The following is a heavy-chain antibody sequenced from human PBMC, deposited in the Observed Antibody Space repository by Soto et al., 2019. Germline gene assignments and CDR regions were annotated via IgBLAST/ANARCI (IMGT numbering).Heavy chain of an antibody. D-gene: IGHD6-19*01. CDR3: ASRSSGWYFDY. Sequence: GESLKISCAASGFTFSSYAMNWVRQGPGKGLEWVSVISGSGGSTYYADTVKGRFTISRDNSKNTLYLQMNRLRAEDTAVYYCASRSSGWYFDYWGQGTLVTVSS. V-gene: IGHV3-23*01. J-gene: IGHJ4*02. CDR1: GFTFSSYA. CDR2: ISGSGGST.